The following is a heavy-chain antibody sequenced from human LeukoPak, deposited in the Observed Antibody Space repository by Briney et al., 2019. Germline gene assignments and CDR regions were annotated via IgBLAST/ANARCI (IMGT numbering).Heavy chain of an antibody. CDR1: GFTFRTCW. J-gene: IGHJ6*03. Sequence: GGSLRLSCAASGFTFRTCWMHWVRQAPGKGLVWVSRISSDGRNTIYPDAVKGRFTISRDNTNNILYLQMNSLRGDDTAVYYCARERDLRGAYCMDVWGKGTTVTVSS. CDR3: ARERDLRGAYCMDV. V-gene: IGHV3-74*01. CDR2: ISSDGRNT. D-gene: IGHD5/OR15-5a*01.